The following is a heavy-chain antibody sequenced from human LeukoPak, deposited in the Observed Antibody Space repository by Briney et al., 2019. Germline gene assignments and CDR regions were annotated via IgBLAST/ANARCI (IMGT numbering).Heavy chain of an antibody. J-gene: IGHJ4*02. CDR2: ISGSSNYI. CDR1: GFTFSSYW. D-gene: IGHD3-22*01. V-gene: IGHV3-21*01. Sequence: GGSLRLSCAASGFTFSSYWMSWVRQAPGKGLEWVSSISGSSNYIYYADLVKGRFTISRDNAKNSLYLQMNSLRAEDPAVYYCARDPPYDNNSGYYYHYGGGGTLVTVS. CDR3: ARDPPYDNNSGYYYHY.